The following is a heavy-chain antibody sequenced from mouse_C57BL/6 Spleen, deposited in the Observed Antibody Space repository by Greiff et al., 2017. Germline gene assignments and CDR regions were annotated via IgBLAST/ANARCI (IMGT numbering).Heavy chain of an antibody. Sequence: EVQLQQSGPVLVKPGASVKMSCKASGYTFTDYYMNWVKQSHGKSLEWIGVINPYNGGTSYNQKLKGKATLTVDKASSTAYMELNSLTSEDSAVYYCARRATNYFDYGGQGTTLTVSS. CDR1: GYTFTDYY. J-gene: IGHJ2*01. CDR3: ARRATNYFDY. V-gene: IGHV1-19*01. D-gene: IGHD3-1*01. CDR2: INPYNGGT.